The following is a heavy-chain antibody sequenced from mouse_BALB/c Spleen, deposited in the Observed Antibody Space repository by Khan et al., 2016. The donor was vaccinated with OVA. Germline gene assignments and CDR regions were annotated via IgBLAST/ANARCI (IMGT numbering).Heavy chain of an antibody. V-gene: IGHV1-4*01. CDR3: ERDGDYYRNDGWFAY. CDR1: GYTFTSYT. J-gene: IGHJ3*01. CDR2: INPSNGYT. D-gene: IGHD2-14*01. Sequence: VKLLESGAELARPGASVKMSCKASGYTFTSYTIHWIKLRPGQGLEWIGYINPSNGYTNYNQKFKDKATLTADKSSTTAYMQLSSLTSDDSAVYNCERDGDYYRNDGWFAYWGQGTLVTVSA.